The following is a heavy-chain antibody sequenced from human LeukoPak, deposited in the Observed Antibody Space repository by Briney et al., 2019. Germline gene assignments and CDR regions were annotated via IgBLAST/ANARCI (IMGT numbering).Heavy chain of an antibody. J-gene: IGHJ5*02. Sequence: PGGSLRLSCAASGFTFSSYAMSWVRQAPGKGLEWVSAISGSGGSTYYADSVKGRFTISRDNSKNTLYLQMNSLRAEDTAVYYCVSGRLAAPAAIDWFDPWGQGTLVTVSS. V-gene: IGHV3-23*01. CDR2: ISGSGGST. CDR1: GFTFSSYA. CDR3: VSGRLAAPAAIDWFDP. D-gene: IGHD2-2*02.